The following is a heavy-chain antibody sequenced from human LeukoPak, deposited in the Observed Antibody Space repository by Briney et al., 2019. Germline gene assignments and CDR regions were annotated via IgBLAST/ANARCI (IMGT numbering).Heavy chain of an antibody. J-gene: IGHJ4*02. CDR2: INTNTGNP. CDR1: GYSFNRYA. Sequence: GASVKVSCKASGYSFNRYAMNWVRQAPGQGLEWMGWINTNTGNPMYAQGFTGRFVFSLETSVSTAYLQISSLKAEDTAVYYCARGHLDYGDWGWGQGTLVTVSS. V-gene: IGHV7-4-1*02. CDR3: ARGHLDYGDWG. D-gene: IGHD4-17*01.